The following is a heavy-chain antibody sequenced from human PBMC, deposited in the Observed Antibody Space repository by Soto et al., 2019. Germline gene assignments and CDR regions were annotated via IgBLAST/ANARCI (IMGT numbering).Heavy chain of an antibody. V-gene: IGHV1-18*01. J-gene: IGHJ5*02. CDR3: ARVTIFGVVINWFDP. D-gene: IGHD3-3*01. CDR1: GYTFTSYG. Sequence: ASVKVSCKASGYTFTSYGSSWVRQAPGQGLEWMGWISAYNGNTNYAQKLQGRVTMTTDTSTSTAYMELRSLRSDDTAVYYCARVTIFGVVINWFDPWGQGTLVNVSS. CDR2: ISAYNGNT.